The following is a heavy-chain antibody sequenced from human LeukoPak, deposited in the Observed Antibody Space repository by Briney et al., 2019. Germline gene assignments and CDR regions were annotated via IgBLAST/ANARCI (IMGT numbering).Heavy chain of an antibody. CDR1: GFTFSSYG. J-gene: IGHJ3*02. CDR2: ISYDGSDK. D-gene: IGHD3-3*01. Sequence: GGSLRLSCAASGFTFSSYGMHWIRQAPGKGLEWVAVISYDGSDKYYADSVKGRFTISRDNSKNTLYLQMNSLRAEDTAVYYCAKYRDITIFGADAFDIWGQGTMVTVSS. CDR3: AKYRDITIFGADAFDI. V-gene: IGHV3-30*18.